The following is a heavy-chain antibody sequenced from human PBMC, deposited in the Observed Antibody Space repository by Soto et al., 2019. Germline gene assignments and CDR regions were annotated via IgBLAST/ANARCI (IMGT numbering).Heavy chain of an antibody. Sequence: EVQLLESGGGLAQPGASLRLSCAASGFSFSSYAMSWVRQAPGKGLEWVSTISGAGGNTYYTDSVKGRFTISRDNSKNTLFLQMNSLRAEDTAIYYCAKRSGNYCLDYWGQGTLVTVSS. J-gene: IGHJ4*02. CDR2: ISGAGGNT. D-gene: IGHD1-7*01. CDR3: AKRSGNYCLDY. V-gene: IGHV3-23*01. CDR1: GFSFSSYA.